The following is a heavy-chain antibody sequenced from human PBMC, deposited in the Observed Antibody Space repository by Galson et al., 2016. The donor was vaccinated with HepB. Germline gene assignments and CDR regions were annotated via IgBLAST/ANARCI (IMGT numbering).Heavy chain of an antibody. CDR1: GYSFTSYG. Sequence: SVKVSCKASGYSFTSYGISWVRQAPGQGLEWMGWISANEGDTNYARKFQGRVTLTTDTSTSTAYMELKSLTSDDTAVYYCAGDFEYRGSRSRYEDCFDPWGQGTLATVFS. J-gene: IGHJ5*02. CDR3: AGDFEYRGSRSRYEDCFDP. D-gene: IGHD2-2*01. CDR2: ISANEGDT. V-gene: IGHV1-18*01.